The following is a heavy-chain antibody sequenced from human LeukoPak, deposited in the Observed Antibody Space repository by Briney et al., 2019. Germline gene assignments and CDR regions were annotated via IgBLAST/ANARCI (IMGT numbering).Heavy chain of an antibody. CDR3: AKGDSSGEYYYYYYGMDV. D-gene: IGHD3-22*01. V-gene: IGHV3-23*01. CDR1: GFTFSSYA. Sequence: PRGSLRLSCLASGFTFSSYAMSWVGQPPGKGLEWVSAISSSGGSTYYADSVKGRFTISRDNSKNTLYLQMNSLRAGDTAVYYCAKGDSSGEYYYYYYGMDVWGQGTTVTVSS. CDR2: ISSSGGST. J-gene: IGHJ6*02.